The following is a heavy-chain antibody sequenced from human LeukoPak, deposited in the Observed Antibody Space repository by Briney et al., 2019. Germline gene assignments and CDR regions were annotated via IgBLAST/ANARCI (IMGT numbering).Heavy chain of an antibody. J-gene: IGHJ5*02. CDR3: ARGVRGSGSNWFDP. Sequence: GGSLRLSCAASGFTFSSYSMNWVRQAPGKGLEWVSSISSSSSYIYYADSVKGRFIISRDNAKNSLYLQMNSLRAEDTAVYYCARGVRGSGSNWFDPWGQGTLVTVSS. V-gene: IGHV3-21*01. CDR2: ISSSSSYI. CDR1: GFTFSSYS. D-gene: IGHD3-10*01.